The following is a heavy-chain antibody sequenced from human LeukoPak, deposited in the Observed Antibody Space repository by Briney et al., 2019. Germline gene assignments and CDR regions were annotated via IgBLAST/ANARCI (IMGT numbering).Heavy chain of an antibody. CDR3: ATLEPISMVRGVIGFDY. D-gene: IGHD3-10*01. Sequence: ASVKVSCKASGYTFTSYYMHWVRQAPGQGLEWMGIINPSGGSTSYAQKFQGRVTMTRDTSTSTVYMELSSLRSEDTAVYYCATLEPISMVRGVIGFDYWGQGTLVTVSS. V-gene: IGHV1-46*01. CDR1: GYTFTSYY. CDR2: INPSGGST. J-gene: IGHJ4*02.